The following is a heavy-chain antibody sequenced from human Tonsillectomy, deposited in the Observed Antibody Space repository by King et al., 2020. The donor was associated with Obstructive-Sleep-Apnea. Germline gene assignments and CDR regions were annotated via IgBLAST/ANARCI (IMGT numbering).Heavy chain of an antibody. Sequence: VQLVESGGGVVQPGRSLRLSCAASGFTFSSYGMHWVRQAPGKGLEWVAVISYDGSNKYYADSVKGRFTISRDNSKNTLYLQMNSLRAEDTAVYYCARAPGRFGESPSAWFDPWGQGTLVTVSS. CDR3: ARAPGRFGESPSAWFDP. CDR1: GFTFSSYG. V-gene: IGHV3-30*03. J-gene: IGHJ5*02. D-gene: IGHD3-10*01. CDR2: ISYDGSNK.